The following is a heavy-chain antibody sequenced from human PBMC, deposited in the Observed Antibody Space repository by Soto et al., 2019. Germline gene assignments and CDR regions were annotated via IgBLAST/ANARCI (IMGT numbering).Heavy chain of an antibody. CDR1: GFTFSSHT. J-gene: IGHJ4*02. CDR2: ISSNGGST. V-gene: IGHV3-64D*09. CDR3: VKDHDYGGNAFDY. D-gene: IGHD4-17*01. Sequence: GGSLRLSCSASGFTFSSHTMHWVRQAPGKGLEYVSAISSNGGSTYYADPVKGRFTISRDNSKNTLYLQMSSLRAEDTAVYYCVKDHDYGGNAFDYWGQGTLVTVSS.